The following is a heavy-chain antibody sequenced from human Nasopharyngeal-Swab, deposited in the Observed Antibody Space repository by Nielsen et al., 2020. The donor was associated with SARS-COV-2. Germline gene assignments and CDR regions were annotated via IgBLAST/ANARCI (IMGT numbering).Heavy chain of an antibody. J-gene: IGHJ6*02. Sequence: WIRQPPGKGLEWIGRIYTSGSTNYNPSLKSRVTISVDTSKNQFSLKLSSVTAADTAVYYCARDSLGVRGLYYGMDVWGQGTTVTVSS. CDR2: IYTSGST. V-gene: IGHV4-61*02. CDR3: ARDSLGVRGLYYGMDV. D-gene: IGHD3-10*01.